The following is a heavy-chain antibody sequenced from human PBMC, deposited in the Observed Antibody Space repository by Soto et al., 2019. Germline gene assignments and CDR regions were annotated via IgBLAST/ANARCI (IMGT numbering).Heavy chain of an antibody. J-gene: IGHJ5*02. CDR3: ARDWKGAEGFDP. Sequence: QVQLVQSGPEVKKPGASVKVSCKASGYTFSTYGFSWVRQAPGQGLEWMGWIGAYNDDTNYAQNCQGRITMTTDTSTTTSYMALRSLRYDETAVYFWARDWKGAEGFDPWGQGTLVTVSS. CDR1: GYTFSTYG. D-gene: IGHD1-1*01. CDR2: IGAYNDDT. V-gene: IGHV1-18*01.